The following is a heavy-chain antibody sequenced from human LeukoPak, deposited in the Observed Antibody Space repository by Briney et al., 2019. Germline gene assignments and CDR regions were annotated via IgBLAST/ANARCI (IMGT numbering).Heavy chain of an antibody. J-gene: IGHJ4*02. Sequence: GGSLRLSCAASGFTFSNYAMSWVRQAPGKGLEWVSAISGSGGSTYYADSVKGRFTISRDNSKNTLYLQMNSLRAEDTAVYYCAKDGSVVVAATPDYWGQGTLVTVSS. D-gene: IGHD2-15*01. CDR2: ISGSGGST. CDR1: GFTFSNYA. CDR3: AKDGSVVVAATPDY. V-gene: IGHV3-23*01.